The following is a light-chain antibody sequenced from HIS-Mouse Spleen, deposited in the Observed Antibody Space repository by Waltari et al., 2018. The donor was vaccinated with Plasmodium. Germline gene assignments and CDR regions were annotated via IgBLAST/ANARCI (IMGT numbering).Light chain of an antibody. CDR2: GAS. CDR1: QSVSSSY. Sequence: EIVLTQSPGTLSLSPGERATLPCRARQSVSSSYLAGYQQKPGQAPRLLIYGASSRATSIPDRFSGSGSGTDFTLTISRLEPEDFAVYYCQQYGSSRFTFGPGTKVDIK. CDR3: QQYGSSRFT. V-gene: IGKV3-20*01. J-gene: IGKJ3*01.